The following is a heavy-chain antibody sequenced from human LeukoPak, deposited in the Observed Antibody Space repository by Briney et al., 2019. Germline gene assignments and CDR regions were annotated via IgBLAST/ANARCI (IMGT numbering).Heavy chain of an antibody. Sequence: ASVKVSRTVSGYTLTELSMHWVRPAPGKGREWMGGFDPEDGETIYAQKFQGRVTMTEDTSTDTAYMELSSLRSEDTAVYYCATASGYSYGSIDYWGQGTLVTVSS. CDR1: GYTLTELS. CDR2: FDPEDGET. CDR3: ATASGYSYGSIDY. J-gene: IGHJ4*02. D-gene: IGHD5-18*01. V-gene: IGHV1-24*01.